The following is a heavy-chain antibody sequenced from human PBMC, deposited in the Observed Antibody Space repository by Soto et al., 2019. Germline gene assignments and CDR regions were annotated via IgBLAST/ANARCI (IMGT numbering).Heavy chain of an antibody. J-gene: IGHJ4*02. CDR3: AQNMYGYNCVDH. CDR2: IYSGGST. Sequence: EVQLVESGGGLIQPGGSLRLSCAASGFTVSSNFMSWVRQAPGKGLEWVSVIYSGGSTYYTDSVKGRFTISRDNSKNTLYLQMNSLRADDTAIYYCAQNMYGYNCVDHWGQGTLVTVSS. D-gene: IGHD5-12*01. V-gene: IGHV3-53*01. CDR1: GFTVSSNF.